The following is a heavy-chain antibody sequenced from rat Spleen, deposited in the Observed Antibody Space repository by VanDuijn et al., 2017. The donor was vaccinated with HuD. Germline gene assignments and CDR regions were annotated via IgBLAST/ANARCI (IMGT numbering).Heavy chain of an antibody. J-gene: IGHJ2*01. V-gene: IGHV5-58*01. Sequence: EVKLVESGGGLVQPGRSLKLSCAASGFTFSSYWMYWIRQAPGKGLEWVSSINTDGGSTFYPDSVKDRFTISRDNAKSTLYLQMNSLRSEDTATYYCSRGDGSWDYWGQGVMVTVSS. CDR1: GFTFSSYW. D-gene: IGHD5-1*01. CDR3: SRGDGSWDY. CDR2: INTDGGST.